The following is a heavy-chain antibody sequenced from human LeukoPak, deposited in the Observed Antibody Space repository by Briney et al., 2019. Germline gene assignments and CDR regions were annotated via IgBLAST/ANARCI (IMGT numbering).Heavy chain of an antibody. J-gene: IGHJ4*02. Sequence: PSETLSLTCTVSGGSISRSNYYWGWIRQPPGKGLEWIGSIHFSGTTYYTPSLKSRVTISVDTPKNQFSPNLNSVTAADTAIYYCARHIDNYAHSAYPPNDFWGQGTLVTVSS. CDR3: ARHIDNYAHSAYPPNDF. CDR2: IHFSGTT. D-gene: IGHD3-16*01. CDR1: GGSISRSNYY. V-gene: IGHV4-39*01.